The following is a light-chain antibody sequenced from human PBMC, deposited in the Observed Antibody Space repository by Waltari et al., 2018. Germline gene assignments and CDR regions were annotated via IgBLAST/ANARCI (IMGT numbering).Light chain of an antibody. Sequence: SYVLAQPPSVSVAPGATDSITCGGNNIGSKSAHWYQQKPGQSPVLVIYYDTARPSGIPERFSSSISENTATLTISRVEAGDEADYYCQVWDRSSGVKVFFGGGTKMTVL. V-gene: IGLV3-21*04. CDR1: NIGSKS. J-gene: IGLJ2*01. CDR2: YDT. CDR3: QVWDRSSGVKVF.